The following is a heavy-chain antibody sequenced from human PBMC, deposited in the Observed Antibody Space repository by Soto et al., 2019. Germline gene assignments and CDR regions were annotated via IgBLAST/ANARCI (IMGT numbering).Heavy chain of an antibody. V-gene: IGHV3-30*18. Sequence: PGGTLRLSCAASGFTFSSYAMHWVRQAPGKGLVWVAFTSYDGGNQYYADSVKGRFTISRDNSKNTLYLQLNSLRAEDTAVYYCAKDPSWRPPLPYYYSYMDVWGQGTTVTVSS. D-gene: IGHD2-2*01. CDR3: AKDPSWRPPLPYYYSYMDV. J-gene: IGHJ6*02. CDR1: GFTFSSYA. CDR2: TSYDGGNQ.